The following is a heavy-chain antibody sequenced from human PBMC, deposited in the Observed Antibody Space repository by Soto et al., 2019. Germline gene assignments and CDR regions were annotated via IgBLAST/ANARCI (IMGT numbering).Heavy chain of an antibody. CDR2: MNPNSGNT. CDR1: GYTFTSYD. Sequence: ASVKVSCKASGYTFTSYDINWVRQATGQGLEWMGWMNPNSGNTGYAQEFQGRVTMTRNTSISTAYMELSSLRSEDTAVYYCARVRAPRGYSYGRYGMDVWGQGTTVTVSS. D-gene: IGHD5-18*01. CDR3: ARVRAPRGYSYGRYGMDV. J-gene: IGHJ6*02. V-gene: IGHV1-8*01.